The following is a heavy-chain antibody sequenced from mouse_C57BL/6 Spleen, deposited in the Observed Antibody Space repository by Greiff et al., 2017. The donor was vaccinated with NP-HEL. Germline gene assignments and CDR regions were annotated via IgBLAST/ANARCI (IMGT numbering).Heavy chain of an antibody. CDR1: GYAFSSSW. J-gene: IGHJ4*01. CDR2: IYPGDGDT. Sequence: QVQLKESGPELVKPGASVKISCKASGYAFSSSWMNWVKQRPGKGLEWIGRIYPGDGDTNYNGKFKGKATLTADKSSSTAYMQLSSLTSEDSAVYFCARRDLFYYDEGYAMDYWGQGTSVTVSS. CDR3: ARRDLFYYDEGYAMDY. V-gene: IGHV1-82*01. D-gene: IGHD2-4*01.